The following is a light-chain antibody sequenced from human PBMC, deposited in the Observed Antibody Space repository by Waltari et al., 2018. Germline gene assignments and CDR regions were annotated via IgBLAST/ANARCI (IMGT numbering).Light chain of an antibody. CDR2: AAS. Sequence: DIQMTQSPSSLSASAGDRVTITCRASQSISNYLNWYQQKPGKAPKLLIFAASSLQSGVPSRFSGSGSGTDFTLTISSLQPEHFATYYCQQSYTTPYTFGQGTKLEI. CDR1: QSISNY. J-gene: IGKJ2*01. CDR3: QQSYTTPYT. V-gene: IGKV1-39*01.